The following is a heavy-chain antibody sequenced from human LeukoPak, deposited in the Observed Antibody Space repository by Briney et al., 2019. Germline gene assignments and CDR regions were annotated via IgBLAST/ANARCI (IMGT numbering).Heavy chain of an antibody. CDR1: GGSISSYY. D-gene: IGHD6-19*01. J-gene: IGHJ6*02. CDR3: ARDHSSGWYGPPKYYYYYGMDV. Sequence: PSETLSLTCTVSGGSISSYYWSWIRQPPGKGLEWIGYIYYSGSTNYNPSLKSRVTISVDTSKNQFSLKLSSVTAADTAVYYCARDHSSGWYGPPKYYYYYGMDVWGQGTTVTVSS. CDR2: IYYSGST. V-gene: IGHV4-59*01.